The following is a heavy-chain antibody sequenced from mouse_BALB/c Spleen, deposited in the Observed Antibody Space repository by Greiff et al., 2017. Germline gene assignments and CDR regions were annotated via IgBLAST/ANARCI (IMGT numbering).Heavy chain of an antibody. CDR1: GFSLSTSGMG. CDR3: ARSIYDGTGYAMDY. Sequence: QVTLKVSGPGILQPSQTLSLTCSFSGFSLSTSGMGVSWIRQPSGKGLEWLAHIYWDDDKRYNPSLKSRLTISKDTSRNQVFLKITSVDTADTATYYCARSIYDGTGYAMDYWGQGTSVTVSS. CDR2: IYWDDDK. D-gene: IGHD2-3*01. J-gene: IGHJ4*01. V-gene: IGHV8-12*01.